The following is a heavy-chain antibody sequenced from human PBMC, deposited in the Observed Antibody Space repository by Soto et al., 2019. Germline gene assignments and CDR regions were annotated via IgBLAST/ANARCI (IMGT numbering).Heavy chain of an antibody. CDR1: GFTVSSIY. CDR3: ARDQATAGGGMDV. D-gene: IGHD6-13*01. J-gene: IGHJ6*02. CDR2: IYTGGST. Sequence: EVQLVESGGGLVQPGGSLSLSCAASGFTVSSIYMNWVRQAPGKGLEWVSVIYTGGSTYYGDSVKGRFTISRDNSKNTLFLQMNNLRPEDTAVYYCARDQATAGGGMDVWGQGTTVTVSS. V-gene: IGHV3-66*01.